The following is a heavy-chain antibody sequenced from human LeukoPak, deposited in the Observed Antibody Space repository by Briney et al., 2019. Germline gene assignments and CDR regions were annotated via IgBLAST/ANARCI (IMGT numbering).Heavy chain of an antibody. J-gene: IGHJ4*02. D-gene: IGHD2-2*01. CDR1: GGSVSSGTYY. CDR3: ARDGPKYCSSTSCYGTLDY. CDR2: IYYSGST. V-gene: IGHV4-30-4*08. Sequence: SSETLSLTCTVSGGSVSSGTYYWSWIRQPPGKGLEWIGYIYYSGSTYYNPSLKSRVTISVDTSKNQFSLKLSSVTAADTAVYYCARDGPKYCSSTSCYGTLDYWGQGTLVTVSS.